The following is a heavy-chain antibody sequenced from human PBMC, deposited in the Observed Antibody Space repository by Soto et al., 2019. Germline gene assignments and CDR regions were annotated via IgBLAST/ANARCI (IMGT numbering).Heavy chain of an antibody. V-gene: IGHV1-2*02. Sequence: QVHLVQSGAEVKKPGASVKVSCKASGYSFTDYYIHWVRQAPGQGLECMGWINPNSGGTKYPQKFQGRVTMTRDTSISTAYMVLTTLISDDTAVYYCARGGIAAPASGESAIEVWGLGTTVTVSS. CDR1: GYSFTDYY. CDR2: INPNSGGT. CDR3: ARGGIAAPASGESAIEV. J-gene: IGHJ6*04. D-gene: IGHD6-13*01.